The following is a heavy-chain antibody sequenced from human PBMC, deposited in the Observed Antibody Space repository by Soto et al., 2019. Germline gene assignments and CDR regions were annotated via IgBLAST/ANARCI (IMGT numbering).Heavy chain of an antibody. Sequence: GRSVRLSCAASRFTASRNYMIWVRQAPGKGLEWVSVFYSGGSTYYADSVKGRFTISRDNSKNTLYLQMNSLRAEDTAVYYCAREDGYRGGDAFDIWGQGT. CDR2: FYSGGST. CDR1: RFTASRNY. J-gene: IGHJ3*02. D-gene: IGHD5-12*01. V-gene: IGHV3-66*01. CDR3: AREDGYRGGDAFDI.